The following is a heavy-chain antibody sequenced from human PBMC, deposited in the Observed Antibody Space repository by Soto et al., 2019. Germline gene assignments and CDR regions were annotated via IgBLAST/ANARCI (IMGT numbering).Heavy chain of an antibody. J-gene: IGHJ4*02. V-gene: IGHV1-18*01. Sequence: XKVSCKASGYAXNGYGSGLVRQAPGQGLEWTGWISAYNGNTNYAQKLQGRVTITTDTSTSTAYMDTRSLRSYDKAVYYCARAWAAVAGTAYWGQGTLAPVS. CDR3: ARAWAAVAGTAY. D-gene: IGHD6-19*01. CDR2: ISAYNGNT. CDR1: GYAXNGYG.